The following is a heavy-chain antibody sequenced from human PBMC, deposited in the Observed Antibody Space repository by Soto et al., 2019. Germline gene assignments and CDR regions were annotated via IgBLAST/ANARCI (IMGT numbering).Heavy chain of an antibody. V-gene: IGHV3-15*01. D-gene: IGHD2-15*01. Sequence: GGSLRLSCAASGFTFSNAWMSWVRQAPGKGLEWVGRIKSKTDGGTTDYAAPVKGRFTISRDDSKNTLYLQMNSLKTEDTAVYYCTTDEVVVAATAAFDIWGQGTMVTVSS. CDR3: TTDEVVVAATAAFDI. CDR1: GFTFSNAW. CDR2: IKSKTDGGTT. J-gene: IGHJ3*02.